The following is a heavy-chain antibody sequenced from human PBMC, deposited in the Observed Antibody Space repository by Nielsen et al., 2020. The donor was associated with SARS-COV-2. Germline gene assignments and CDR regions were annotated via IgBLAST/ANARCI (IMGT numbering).Heavy chain of an antibody. J-gene: IGHJ6*03. CDR2: MNPNSGNT. D-gene: IGHD3-10*01. Sequence: ASVKVSCKASGYTFTSYDINWVRQATGQGLEWMGWMNPNSGNTGYAQKFQGRVTITADESTSTAYMELSSLRSEDTAVYYCARGKTYYYGSGSSRAEVDGLFYYYMDVWGKGTTVTVSS. CDR3: ARGKTYYYGSGSSRAEVDGLFYYYMDV. CDR1: GYTFTSYD. V-gene: IGHV1-8*01.